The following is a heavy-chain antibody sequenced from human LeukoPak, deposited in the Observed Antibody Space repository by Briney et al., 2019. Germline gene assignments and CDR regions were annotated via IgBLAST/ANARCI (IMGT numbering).Heavy chain of an antibody. CDR1: GYSFTSYW. D-gene: IGHD3-10*01. CDR3: ARHVAPYYGSGSYYYDY. CDR2: IYPGDSDT. J-gene: IGHJ4*02. V-gene: IGHV5-51*01. Sequence: GESLKISCKGSGYSFTSYWIGRVRQMPGKGLEWMGIIYPGDSDTRYSPSFQGQVTISADKSISTAYLQWSSLKASDTAMYYCARHVAPYYGSGSYYYDYWGQGTLVTVSS.